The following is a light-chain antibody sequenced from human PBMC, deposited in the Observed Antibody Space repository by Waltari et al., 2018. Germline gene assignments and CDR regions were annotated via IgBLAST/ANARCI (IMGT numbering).Light chain of an antibody. J-gene: IGKJ4*01. CDR2: DAS. CDR1: QDISNF. V-gene: IGKV1-33*01. CDR3: QQYDHLPLT. Sequence: DIQMTQSPSSLSASIGDRVTFTCQASQDISNFLNWYQQKPGGAPKLVIYDASNSETGVPSRFGGSGSGTLFTFTISSLQPEDIATFYCQQYDHLPLTFGGGTKVQIK.